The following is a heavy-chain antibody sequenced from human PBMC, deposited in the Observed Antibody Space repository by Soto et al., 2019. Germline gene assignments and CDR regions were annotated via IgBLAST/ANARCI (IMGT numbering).Heavy chain of an antibody. J-gene: IGHJ5*02. V-gene: IGHV4-59*01. CDR1: GGSIGSYY. D-gene: IGHD5-18*01. CDR3: ARIPVDTSMIYWLDP. CDR2: IYYSGNT. Sequence: SEALSLTCTVSGGSIGSYYWSWIRQPPGKGLEWIGYIYYSGNTNYNPSLKSRVIISVDTSKNLFSLKLTSVTAADTAVYYCARIPVDTSMIYWLDPWGQGTLVTVSS.